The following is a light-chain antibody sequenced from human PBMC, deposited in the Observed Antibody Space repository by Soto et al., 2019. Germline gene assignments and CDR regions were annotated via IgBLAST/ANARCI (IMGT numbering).Light chain of an antibody. Sequence: SYVLTQPPSVSVAPGQTATITCGGNNIESKSVHWYQQRPGQAPVLVVYDDSVRPSGIPDRFSGSNSGNTATLTISRVEAGDEADFYCQVWDSTSYHPGVVFGGGTKVT. J-gene: IGLJ3*02. V-gene: IGLV3-21*02. CDR1: NIESKS. CDR2: DDS. CDR3: QVWDSTSYHPGVV.